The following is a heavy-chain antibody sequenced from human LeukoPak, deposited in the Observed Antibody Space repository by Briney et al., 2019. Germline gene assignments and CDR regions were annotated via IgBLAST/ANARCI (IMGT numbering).Heavy chain of an antibody. CDR3: AKDRRYSTGWYATDC. CDR2: KRSYGSDE. CDR1: GFSFSSYG. V-gene: IGHV3-30*02. D-gene: IGHD6-19*01. Sequence: PGGSLRLSCAASGFSFSSYGMHWVRHAPGKGLEWVAFKRSYGSDEFYADSVRGRFTISRDNKNTLYLQMNRLRSEDTAIYYCAKDRRYSTGWYATDCWGQGTLVTVSS. J-gene: IGHJ4*02.